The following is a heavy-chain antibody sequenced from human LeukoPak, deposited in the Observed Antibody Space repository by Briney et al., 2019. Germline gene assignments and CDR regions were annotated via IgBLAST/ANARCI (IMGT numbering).Heavy chain of an antibody. D-gene: IGHD4-17*01. CDR3: ARDGGGWYGDFLLKTPYFDY. CDR2: ISAYNGNT. Sequence: ASVKVSCKASGYTFTSYGISWVRQAPGQGLEWMGWISAYNGNTNYAQKFQGRVTMTRDMSTSTVYMELSSLRSEDTAVYYCARDGGGWYGDFLLKTPYFDYWGQGTLVTVSS. CDR1: GYTFTSYG. V-gene: IGHV1-18*01. J-gene: IGHJ4*02.